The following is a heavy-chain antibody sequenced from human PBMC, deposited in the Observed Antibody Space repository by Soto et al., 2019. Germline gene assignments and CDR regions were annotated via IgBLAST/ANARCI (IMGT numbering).Heavy chain of an antibody. CDR2: ISFDGSNE. CDR1: GFILKSYA. J-gene: IGHJ4*02. V-gene: IGHV3-30*18. CDR3: VKDRAVAGVFDY. D-gene: IGHD6-19*01. Sequence: GGSLRLSCAASGFILKSYAMHWVRQAPGKGLEWVAVISFDGSNENFGDSVKGRFALTRDTSKNTLYLHMNDLRAEDTARYYCVKDRAVAGVFDYWGQGTLVTVSS.